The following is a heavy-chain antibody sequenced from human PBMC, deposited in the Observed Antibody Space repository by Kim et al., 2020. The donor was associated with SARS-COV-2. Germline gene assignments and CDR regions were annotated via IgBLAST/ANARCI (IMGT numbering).Heavy chain of an antibody. CDR3: AREGLLKYQLLEPEFDY. D-gene: IGHD2-2*01. J-gene: IGHJ4*02. Sequence: KVRFTFSRDNSKNTLYLQINSLGAEDTAVYYCAREGLLKYQLLEPEFDYWGQGTLVTVSS. V-gene: IGHV3-30*07.